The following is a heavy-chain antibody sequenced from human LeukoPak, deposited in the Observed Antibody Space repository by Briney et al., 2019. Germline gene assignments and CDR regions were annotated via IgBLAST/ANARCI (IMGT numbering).Heavy chain of an antibody. D-gene: IGHD6-19*01. V-gene: IGHV3-23*01. CDR1: GFAFSSYA. CDR3: AKMPVSYSSGWTNFDY. CDR2: ISGSGGST. J-gene: IGHJ4*02. Sequence: GGSLRLSCAASGFAFSSYAMSWVRQAPGKGLEWVSGISGSGGSTYYADSVKGRFTISRDNSKNTLYLQMSSLRAEDTAVYYCAKMPVSYSSGWTNFDYWGQGTLVTVSS.